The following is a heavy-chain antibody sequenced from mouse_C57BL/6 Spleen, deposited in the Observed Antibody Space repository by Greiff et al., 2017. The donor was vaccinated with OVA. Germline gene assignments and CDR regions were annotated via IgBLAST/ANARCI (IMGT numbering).Heavy chain of an antibody. CDR1: GYAFSSYW. V-gene: IGHV1-80*01. D-gene: IGHD1-1*02. CDR2: IYPGDGDT. Sequence: VMLVESGAELVKPGASVKISCKASGYAFSSYWMNWVKQRPGKGLEWIGQIYPGDGDTNYNGKFKGKATLTADKSSSTAYMQLSSLTSEDSAVYFCARGGGSYDYFDYWGQGTTLTVSS. J-gene: IGHJ2*01. CDR3: ARGGGSYDYFDY.